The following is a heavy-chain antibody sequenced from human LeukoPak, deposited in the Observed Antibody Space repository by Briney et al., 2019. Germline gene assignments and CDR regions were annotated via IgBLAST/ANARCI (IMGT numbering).Heavy chain of an antibody. CDR3: ARDPSGYFNH. D-gene: IGHD3-22*01. Sequence: SETLSLTCTVSGGSVSSGSYYWSWIRQPPGKGLEWIGYIYDSGSTNYNPSLKSRVTISVDTSKNQFSLKLSSVTAADTAVYYCARDPSGYFNHWGQGTLVTVSS. V-gene: IGHV4-61*01. J-gene: IGHJ4*02. CDR2: IYDSGST. CDR1: GGSVSSGSYY.